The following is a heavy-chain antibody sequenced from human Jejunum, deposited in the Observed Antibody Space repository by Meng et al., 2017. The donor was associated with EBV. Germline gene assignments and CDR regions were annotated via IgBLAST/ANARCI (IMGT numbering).Heavy chain of an antibody. CDR3: TTGVFEDY. J-gene: IGHJ4*02. CDR1: GFPFSDAW. V-gene: IGHV3-15*01. CDR2: IKTFNHGGTR. Sequence: EVQLVGSGGGLVEPGGSLRLSLTASGFPFSDAWMNWVRQTPGKGLEWVARIKTFNHGGTRDYAAPVKGRFTISRDDSINTLSLQMNNLKTDDTAIYYCTTGVFEDYWGRGTLVTVSS. D-gene: IGHD6-13*01.